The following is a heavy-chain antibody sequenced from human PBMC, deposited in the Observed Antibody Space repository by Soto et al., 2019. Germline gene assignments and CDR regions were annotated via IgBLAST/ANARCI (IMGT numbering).Heavy chain of an antibody. CDR1: GYTFTSYG. D-gene: IGHD3-3*01. J-gene: IGHJ5*02. CDR3: ARLTIFGVVIKGWWFDP. CDR2: ISAYSGNT. V-gene: IGHV1-18*04. Sequence: ASVKVSCKASGYTFTSYGISWVRQAPGQGLEWMGWISAYSGNTNYAQKLQGRVTMTTDTSTSTAYMELRSLRSDDTAVYYCARLTIFGVVIKGWWFDPWGQGTLVTVSS.